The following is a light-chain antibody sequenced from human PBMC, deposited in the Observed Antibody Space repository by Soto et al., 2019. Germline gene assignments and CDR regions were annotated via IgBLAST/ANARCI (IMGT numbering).Light chain of an antibody. V-gene: IGLV2-14*01. CDR1: SSDVGGYNS. J-gene: IGLJ2*01. CDR2: DVA. CDR3: CSYRGSDTVV. Sequence: QSVLTQPASVSGSPGQSITISCTGTSSDVGGYNSVSWYQHHPGKAPKLMIYDVALRPSGVSNRFSGSKSGNTASLTISGLQAEDEADYYCCSYRGSDTVVFGGGTKLTVL.